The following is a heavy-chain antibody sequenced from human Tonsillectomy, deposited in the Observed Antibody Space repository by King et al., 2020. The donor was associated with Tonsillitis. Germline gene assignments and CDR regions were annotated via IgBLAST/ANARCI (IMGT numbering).Heavy chain of an antibody. J-gene: IGHJ4*02. V-gene: IGHV1-69*01. CDR3: AGVAKTSGVDVYCVYD. CDR1: GGTFTNYA. D-gene: IGHD5/OR15-5a*01. CDR2: IIPPSRTT. Sequence: VQLVESGGEVKKPGSSVRVSCRASGGTFTNYAIIWVRQAPGQGLEWMGGIIPPSRTTNYAQKFQGRVTITTDESTGTVYMDLSGLRSEDTAVYFCAGVAKTSGVDVYCVYDRGQGTLVTVSS.